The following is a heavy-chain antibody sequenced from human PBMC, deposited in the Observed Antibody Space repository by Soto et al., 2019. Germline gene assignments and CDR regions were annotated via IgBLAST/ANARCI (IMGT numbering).Heavy chain of an antibody. J-gene: IGHJ5*02. CDR2: ISYDGSNK. D-gene: IGHD3-10*01. Sequence: GGSLRLSCAASGFTFSSYGMHWVRQAPGKGLEWVAVISYDGSNKYYADSVKGRFTISRDNSKNTLYLQMNSLRAEDTAVYYCAKDLGLSTRVLDPWGQGTLVTVSS. CDR1: GFTFSSYG. CDR3: AKDLGLSTRVLDP. V-gene: IGHV3-30*18.